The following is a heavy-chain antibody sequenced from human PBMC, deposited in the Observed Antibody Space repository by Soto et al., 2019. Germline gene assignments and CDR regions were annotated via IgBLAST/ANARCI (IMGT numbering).Heavy chain of an antibody. J-gene: IGHJ6*02. V-gene: IGHV1-69*05. Sequence: QVQLVQSGAEVKKPGSSVKVSCKASGGTFSSYAISWVRQAPGQGLEWMGGIIPIFGTANYAQKFQGRVPITSDESTCTAYMELSSLRSEDTAVYYCARELRDGYDVGDLVFRANYGMDVWGQGTTVTVSS. D-gene: IGHD5-12*01. CDR3: ARELRDGYDVGDLVFRANYGMDV. CDR1: GGTFSSYA. CDR2: IIPIFGTA.